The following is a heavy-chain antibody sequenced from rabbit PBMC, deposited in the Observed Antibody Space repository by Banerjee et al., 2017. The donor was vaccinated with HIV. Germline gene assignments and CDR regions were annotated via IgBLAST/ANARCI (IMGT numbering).Heavy chain of an antibody. CDR1: GFSFSSNYW. Sequence: GFSFSSNYWICWVRQAPGKGLEWIGCINSGSSGSTYYASWAKGRFTITRSTSLNTVTLQMTSLTAADTATYFCARDLSSSGWSDFALWGPGTLVTVS. J-gene: IGHJ6*01. V-gene: IGHV1S45*01. CDR2: INSGSSGST. CDR3: ARDLSSSGWSDFAL. D-gene: IGHD4-1*01.